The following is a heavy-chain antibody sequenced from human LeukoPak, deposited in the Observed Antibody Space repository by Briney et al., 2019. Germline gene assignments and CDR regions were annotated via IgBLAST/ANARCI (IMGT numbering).Heavy chain of an antibody. CDR2: INTNTGNP. J-gene: IGHJ4*02. CDR3: ARPPDRGYYYDSSGYQYYFDY. D-gene: IGHD3-22*01. Sequence: ASVKVSCKASGYTFTSYAMNWVRQAPGQGLEWMGWINTNTGNPTYAQGFTGRFVFSLDTSVSTAYLQISSLKAEDTAVYYCARPPDRGYYYDSSGYQYYFDYWGQGTLVTVSS. V-gene: IGHV7-4-1*02. CDR1: GYTFTSYA.